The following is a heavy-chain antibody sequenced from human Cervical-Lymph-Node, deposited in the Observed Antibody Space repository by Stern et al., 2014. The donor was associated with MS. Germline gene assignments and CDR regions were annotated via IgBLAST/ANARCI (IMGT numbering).Heavy chain of an antibody. CDR2: IVPIFRRA. CDR1: GATFSTNG. CDR3: AREHHGGNFAS. D-gene: IGHD4-23*01. Sequence: MQLVESGAEVRKPGSSVKVSCKVSGATFSTNGISWLRQAPGQGPEWLGAIVPIFRRANYLQKLQGRVAITADESASTAYMELRSLRSEDTAVYYCAREHHGGNFASWGQGTLVTVSS. J-gene: IGHJ5*02. V-gene: IGHV1-69*01.